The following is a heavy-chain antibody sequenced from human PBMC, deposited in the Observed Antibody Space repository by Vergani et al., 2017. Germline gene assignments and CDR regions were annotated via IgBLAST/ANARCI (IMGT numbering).Heavy chain of an antibody. CDR1: GYTFTSYY. Sequence: QVQLVQSGAEVKKPGASVKVSCKASGYTFTSYYMHWVRQAPGQGLGWMGIINPSGGSTSYAQKFQGRVTMTRDTSTSTVYMELSSLRSEDTAVYYCTRGRVQSWRLSYYYYMGVWGKGTTVTVSS. CDR2: INPSGGST. CDR3: TRGRVQSWRLSYYYYMGV. J-gene: IGHJ6*03. D-gene: IGHD1-1*01. V-gene: IGHV1-46*01.